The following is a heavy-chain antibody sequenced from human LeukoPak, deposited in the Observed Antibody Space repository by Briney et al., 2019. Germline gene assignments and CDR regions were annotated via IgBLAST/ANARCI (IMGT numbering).Heavy chain of an antibody. J-gene: IGHJ3*02. CDR2: INPNSGGT. V-gene: IGHV1-2*02. Sequence: ASVKVSCKASGYTFTGYYMHWVRQAPGQGLEWMGWINPNSGGTNYAQKFQGRVTMTRDTSISTAYMELSRLRSDDTAVYYCARKKDPYNYDRRGYSSAPVAFVIGGKG. CDR1: GYTFTGYY. CDR3: ARKKDPYNYDRRGYSSAPVAFVI. D-gene: IGHD3-22*01.